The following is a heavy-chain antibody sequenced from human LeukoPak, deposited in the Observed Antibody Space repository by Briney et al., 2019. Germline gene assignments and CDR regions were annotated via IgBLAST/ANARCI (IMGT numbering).Heavy chain of an antibody. D-gene: IGHD2-15*01. CDR2: IKQDGSEK. Sequence: PGGSLRLLCAPSGFTFRNYWMNWVRQAPGKGLEWVANIKQDGSEKHYVDSVKGRFTISRDNAKNSLYPQMNSLRVDDTAVYYCARDRGGAESHGFDAFDLWGQGTIVTVSS. CDR1: GFTFRNYW. CDR3: ARDRGGAESHGFDAFDL. J-gene: IGHJ3*01. V-gene: IGHV3-7*01.